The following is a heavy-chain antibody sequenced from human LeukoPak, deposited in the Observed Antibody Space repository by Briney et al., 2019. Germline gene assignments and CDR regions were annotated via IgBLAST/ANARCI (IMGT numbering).Heavy chain of an antibody. CDR3: ARVNSGWYEYGAFDI. Sequence: GGSPRLSCAASGFTFSSYGMHWVRQAPGKGLEWVAVISYDGSNKYYADSVKGRFTISRDNSKNTLYLQMNSLRAEDTAVYYCARVNSGWYEYGAFDIWGQGTMVTVSS. V-gene: IGHV3-30*19. J-gene: IGHJ3*02. CDR2: ISYDGSNK. D-gene: IGHD6-19*01. CDR1: GFTFSSYG.